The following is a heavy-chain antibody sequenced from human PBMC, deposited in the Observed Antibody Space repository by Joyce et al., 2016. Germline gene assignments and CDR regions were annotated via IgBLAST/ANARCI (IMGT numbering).Heavy chain of an antibody. D-gene: IGHD3-3*01. CDR2: SNHRGRT. J-gene: IGHJ4*02. Sequence: QVQLQESGPGLVKPSETLSLSCTVSGGPISSYYWSWIRQPPGKGLEWIGYSNHRGRTNYNPSLKSRVTISVDTSKNEFSLKMTSVTAADTAVYYCARGNDYDYWSGYEAHYFDYWGQGTLVTVSS. CDR3: ARGNDYDYWSGYEAHYFDY. V-gene: IGHV4-59*01. CDR1: GGPISSYY.